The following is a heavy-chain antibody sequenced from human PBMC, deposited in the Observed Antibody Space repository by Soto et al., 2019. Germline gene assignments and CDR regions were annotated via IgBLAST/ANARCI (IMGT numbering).Heavy chain of an antibody. J-gene: IGHJ6*02. V-gene: IGHV1-69*01. CDR2: IIPIFGTA. CDR3: ARKTYSSSPGLYYYGMDV. Sequence: QVQLVQSGAEVKKPGSSVKVSCKASGGTFSSYAISWVRQAPGQGLEWMGGIIPIFGTANYAQKFQGRVTITADESTSTAYMELSSLRSEDTAVYYCARKTYSSSPGLYYYGMDVWGQGTTVTVSS. CDR1: GGTFSSYA. D-gene: IGHD6-6*01.